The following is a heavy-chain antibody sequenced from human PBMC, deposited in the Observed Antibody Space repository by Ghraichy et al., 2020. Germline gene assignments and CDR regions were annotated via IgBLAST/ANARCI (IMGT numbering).Heavy chain of an antibody. CDR2: IWYDGSNK. CDR3: ARDREGNYEGFGEPQEGYYYYYGMDV. D-gene: IGHD4-11*01. Sequence: GGSLRLSCAASGFTFSSYGMHWVRQAPGKGLEWVAVIWYDGSNKYYADSVKGRFTISRDNSKNTLYLQMNSLRAEDTAVYYCARDREGNYEGFGEPQEGYYYYYGMDVWGQGTTVTVSS. J-gene: IGHJ6*02. CDR1: GFTFSSYG. V-gene: IGHV3-33*01.